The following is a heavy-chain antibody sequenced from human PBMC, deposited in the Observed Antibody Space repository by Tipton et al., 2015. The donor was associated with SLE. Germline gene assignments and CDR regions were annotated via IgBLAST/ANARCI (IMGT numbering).Heavy chain of an antibody. Sequence: GSLRLSCAASGFTFSSYAMSWVRQAPGKGLEWVSAISGSGGSTYYADSVKGRFTISRDNSKNTLYLQMNSLRAEDTAVYYCAKGPNWNPRGENAFDIWGQGTMVTVSS. D-gene: IGHD1-20*01. J-gene: IGHJ3*02. V-gene: IGHV3-23*01. CDR3: AKGPNWNPRGENAFDI. CDR2: ISGSGGST. CDR1: GFTFSSYA.